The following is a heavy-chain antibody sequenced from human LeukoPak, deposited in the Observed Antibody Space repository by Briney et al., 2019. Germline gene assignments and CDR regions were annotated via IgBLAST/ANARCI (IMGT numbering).Heavy chain of an antibody. CDR1: GFSLSDYW. CDR2: IKEYGTEE. V-gene: IGHV3-7*01. J-gene: IGHJ4*02. CDR3: ATMRLDFWSGYYVRGYYLDY. Sequence: GGSLRLSCAASGFSLSDYWMGWVRQAPGKGLEWVANIKEYGTEEYYVDSVKGRFTISRDNAKNLLSLQMNSLRAEDTAVYYCATMRLDFWSGYYVRGYYLDYWGQGTLVTVSS. D-gene: IGHD3-3*01.